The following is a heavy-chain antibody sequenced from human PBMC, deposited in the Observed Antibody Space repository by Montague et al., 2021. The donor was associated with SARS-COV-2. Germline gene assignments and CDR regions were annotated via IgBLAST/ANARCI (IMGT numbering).Heavy chain of an antibody. CDR3: AREREGYSSSWYLDY. CDR2: IYYSGST. V-gene: IGHV4-59*01. D-gene: IGHD6-13*01. Sequence: SETLSLTCTVTGGSISSYYWSWIRQPPRKGLEWIGYIYYSGSTNYNPSLKSRVTISVDTSKNQFSLKLSSVTAADTAVYYCAREREGYSSSWYLDYWGQGTLVTVSS. CDR1: GGSISSYY. J-gene: IGHJ4*02.